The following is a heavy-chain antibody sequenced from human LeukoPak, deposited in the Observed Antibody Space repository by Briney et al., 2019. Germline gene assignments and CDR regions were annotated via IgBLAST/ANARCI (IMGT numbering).Heavy chain of an antibody. CDR1: GFTFTDQY. Sequence: PAGSLRLSCAASGFTFTDQYMEWVRQAPGKGLEWIGYIYYSGSTNYNPSLKSRVTISVDTSKNQFSLKLSSVTAADTAVYYCARDRPILTGFYYYGMDVWGQGTTVTVSS. D-gene: IGHD3-9*01. J-gene: IGHJ6*02. CDR3: ARDRPILTGFYYYGMDV. V-gene: IGHV4-59*11. CDR2: IYYSGST.